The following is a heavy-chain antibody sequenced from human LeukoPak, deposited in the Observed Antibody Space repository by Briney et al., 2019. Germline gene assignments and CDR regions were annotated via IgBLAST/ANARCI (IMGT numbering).Heavy chain of an antibody. CDR1: GYTFTSYG. D-gene: IGHD1-26*01. V-gene: IGHV1-18*01. CDR2: ISAYNGNT. CDR3: ARGIDSGSPPLGTFEV. J-gene: IGHJ3*01. Sequence: ASVKVSCKASGYTFTSYGITWVRQAPGEGLEWMGWISAYNGNTNYEQKFHGRVTMTTDTSTTTAFVELRSLRSDDTAMYFCARGIDSGSPPLGTFEVWGQGTMVTVSS.